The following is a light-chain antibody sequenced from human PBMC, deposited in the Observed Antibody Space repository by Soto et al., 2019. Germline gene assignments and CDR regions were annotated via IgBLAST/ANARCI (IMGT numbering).Light chain of an antibody. CDR2: GAS. CDR3: QQYNNWPPLT. CDR1: QSVSSN. Sequence: EIVMTQSPATLSVSPWERATLSCRASQSVSSNLSCYQQKPGQAPRLLIYGASTRATGIPARFSGSGSGTEFTLTISSLQSEDFAVCYCQQYNNWPPLTFGGGTKVDIK. V-gene: IGKV3-15*01. J-gene: IGKJ4*01.